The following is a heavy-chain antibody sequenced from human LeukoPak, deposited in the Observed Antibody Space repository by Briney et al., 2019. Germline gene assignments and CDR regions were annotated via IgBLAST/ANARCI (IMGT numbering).Heavy chain of an antibody. Sequence: GGSLRLSCAASGFTFNDYYMSWIRQAPGKGLEWVSYISSSGSTIYYADSVKGRFSISRDNAKNSLYLQMNSLRAEDTAVYYCARGLGDGYNVFDYWGQGTLVTVSS. V-gene: IGHV3-11*04. D-gene: IGHD5-24*01. CDR2: ISSSGSTI. CDR3: ARGLGDGYNVFDY. CDR1: GFTFNDYY. J-gene: IGHJ4*02.